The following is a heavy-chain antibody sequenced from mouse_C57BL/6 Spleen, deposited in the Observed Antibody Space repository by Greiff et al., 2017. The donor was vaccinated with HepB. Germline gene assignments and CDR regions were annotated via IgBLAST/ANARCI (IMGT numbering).Heavy chain of an antibody. CDR3: TRKPYDYDGSYYFDY. CDR2: IDPETGGN. Sequence: QVQLQQSGAELVRPGASVTLSCKASGYTFTDYEMHWVKQTPVHGLEWIGAIDPETGGNAYNQKFKGKAILTADKSSSTAYMELRSLTSEDSAVYYCTRKPYDYDGSYYFDYWGQGTTLTVSS. J-gene: IGHJ2*01. CDR1: GYTFTDYE. V-gene: IGHV1-15*01. D-gene: IGHD2-4*01.